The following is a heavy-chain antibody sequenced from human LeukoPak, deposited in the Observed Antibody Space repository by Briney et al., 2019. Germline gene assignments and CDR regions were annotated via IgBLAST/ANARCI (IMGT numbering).Heavy chain of an antibody. Sequence: GGSLRLSCVGSGFSFSTYDMGWVRQTPGKGLEWVSAISTTGGYTEDADSVKGRFTISRDNSQNTLFLQMHSLRAEDTAVYYCAKDRCSTTSCYLLDYWGQGTLVTVSS. D-gene: IGHD2-2*01. CDR3: AKDRCSTTSCYLLDY. J-gene: IGHJ4*02. V-gene: IGHV3-23*01. CDR1: GFSFSTYD. CDR2: ISTTGGYT.